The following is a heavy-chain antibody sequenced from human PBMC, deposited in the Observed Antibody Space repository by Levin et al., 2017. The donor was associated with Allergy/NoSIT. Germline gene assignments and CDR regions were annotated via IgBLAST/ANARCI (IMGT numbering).Heavy chain of an antibody. J-gene: IGHJ4*02. CDR3: AKDRLRARIAVAAFDY. CDR1: GFTFSNYG. D-gene: IGHD6-19*01. V-gene: IGHV3-23*01. Sequence: SGGSLRLSCAASGFTFSNYGMSWVSQAPGKGLEWVSVISGSGGNTYYADSVKGRFTISRDNSKNTLYLQMNSLRAEDMAIYYCAKDRLRARIAVAAFDYWGQGTLVTVSS. CDR2: ISGSGGNT.